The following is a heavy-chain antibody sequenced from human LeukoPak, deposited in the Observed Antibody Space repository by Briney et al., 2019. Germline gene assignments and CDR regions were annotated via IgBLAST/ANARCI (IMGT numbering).Heavy chain of an antibody. CDR2: ISGSGGST. D-gene: IGHD3-9*01. CDR1: GFTFSSYA. V-gene: IGHV3-23*01. Sequence: GGSLRLSCAASGFTFSSYAMSWVRQAPGKGLEWVSAISGSGGSTYYTDSVKGRFTISRDNSKKTLHLQMNSLTAEDTAVYYCAKVRVYDILAGYFPYNFDYSGQGTLVTVSS. J-gene: IGHJ4*02. CDR3: AKVRVYDILAGYFPYNFDY.